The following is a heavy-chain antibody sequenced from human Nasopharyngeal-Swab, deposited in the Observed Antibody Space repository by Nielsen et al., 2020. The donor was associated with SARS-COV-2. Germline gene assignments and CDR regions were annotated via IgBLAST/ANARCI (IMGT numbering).Heavy chain of an antibody. CDR2: IYYSGTT. Sequence: SETLSLTCTVSGGSISSYYWSWIRQPPGKGLEWIGYIYYSGTTSYNPSLRSRVTISVDTSKNQFSLKLSSVTAADTAVYYCARDWELLGFDYWGQGTLVTVSS. CDR1: GGSISSYY. J-gene: IGHJ4*02. V-gene: IGHV4-59*12. CDR3: ARDWELLGFDY. D-gene: IGHD1-26*01.